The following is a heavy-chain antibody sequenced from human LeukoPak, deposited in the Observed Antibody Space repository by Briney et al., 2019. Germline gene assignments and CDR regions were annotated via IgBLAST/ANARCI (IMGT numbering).Heavy chain of an antibody. V-gene: IGHV3-48*01. D-gene: IGHD3-10*01. Sequence: GGSLRLSCAASGFTFSSYGMHWVRQAPGKGLEWVSYISSSSSTIYYADSVKGRFTISRDNAKNSLYLQMNSLRAEDTAVYYCARFYGTGWFGHFDYWGQGTLVPVSS. CDR3: ARFYGTGWFGHFDY. CDR1: GFTFSSYG. CDR2: ISSSSSTI. J-gene: IGHJ4*02.